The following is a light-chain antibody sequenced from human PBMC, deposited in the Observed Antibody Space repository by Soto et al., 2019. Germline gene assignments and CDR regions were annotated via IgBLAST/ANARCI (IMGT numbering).Light chain of an antibody. Sequence: SYELTQPPSVSVAPGQTARIPCGGDNIGIRSVRWYQQKPGQAPVVVVYDDSDRPSGIPERFSGSNAGNTATLTISRVEAGDEADYYCQVWDASSDNNVFGTGTKVTVL. V-gene: IGLV3-21*02. CDR3: QVWDASSDNNV. J-gene: IGLJ1*01. CDR1: NIGIRS. CDR2: DDS.